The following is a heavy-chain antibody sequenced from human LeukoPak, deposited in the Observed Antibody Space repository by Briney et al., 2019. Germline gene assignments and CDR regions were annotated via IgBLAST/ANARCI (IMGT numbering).Heavy chain of an antibody. V-gene: IGHV4-38-2*01. CDR2: IYHSGST. Sequence: SETLPLTCAVSGYSISSGYYWGWIRQPPGKGLEWIGSIYHSGSTYYNPSLKGRVTISVDTSKNQFSLKLSSVTAADTAVYYCARRGWDTAMDYWGQGTLVTVSS. D-gene: IGHD5-18*01. CDR3: ARRGWDTAMDY. CDR1: GYSISSGYY. J-gene: IGHJ4*02.